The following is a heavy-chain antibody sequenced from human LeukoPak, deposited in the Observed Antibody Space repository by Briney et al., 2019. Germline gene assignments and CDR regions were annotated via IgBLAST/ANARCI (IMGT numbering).Heavy chain of an antibody. CDR3: ARHVDTATDYFDY. CDR2: IYYSGSS. CDR1: GGSISSSSYY. V-gene: IGHV4-39*01. J-gene: IGHJ4*02. Sequence: SETLSLTCTVSGGSISSSSYYWGWIRQPPGKGLEWIGSIYYSGSSYYNPSLKSRVTISVHTSRNQFSLKLSSVTAADTAVYYCARHVDTATDYFDYWGQGTLVTVSS. D-gene: IGHD5-18*01.